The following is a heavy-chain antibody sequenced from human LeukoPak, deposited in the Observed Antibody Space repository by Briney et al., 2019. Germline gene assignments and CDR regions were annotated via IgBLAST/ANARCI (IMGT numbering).Heavy chain of an antibody. Sequence: GGSLRLSCATSGFTFTTFWMHWVRQAPGKGLVWVSRINHDGSSTNYADSVKGRFTISRDNAKNTVYLQMNSLRAEDTAVYYCAKSRGVAGFDYWGQGTLVTVSS. V-gene: IGHV3-74*01. CDR3: AKSRGVAGFDY. CDR1: GFTFTTFW. CDR2: INHDGSST. J-gene: IGHJ4*02. D-gene: IGHD6-19*01.